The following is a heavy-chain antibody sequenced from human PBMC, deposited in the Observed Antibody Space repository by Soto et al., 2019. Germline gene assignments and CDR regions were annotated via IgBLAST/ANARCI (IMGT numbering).Heavy chain of an antibody. D-gene: IGHD3-10*01. CDR1: GGSISSGDYY. CDR3: ARGDLDYYCSGSPYYGMDV. V-gene: IGHV4-30-4*01. CDR2: IYYSGST. Sequence: QVQLQESGPGMVKPSQTLSLTCTVSGGSISSGDYYWSWIRQPPGKGLEWIGYIYYSGSTYYNPSLKSRVTISVDTSKNQFSLKLSSVTAADTAVYYCARGDLDYYCSGSPYYGMDVWGQGTTVTVSS. J-gene: IGHJ6*02.